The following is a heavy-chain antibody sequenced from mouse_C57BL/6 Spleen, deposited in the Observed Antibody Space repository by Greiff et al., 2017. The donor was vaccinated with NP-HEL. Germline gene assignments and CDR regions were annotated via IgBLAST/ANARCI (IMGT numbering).Heavy chain of an antibody. D-gene: IGHD1-1*02. V-gene: IGHV1-22*01. CDR1: GYTFTDYN. J-gene: IGHJ3*01. Sequence: EVQLHQSGPELVKPGASVKMSCKASGYTFTDYNMHWVKQSHGKSLEWIGYINPNNGGTSYNQKFKGKATLTVNKSSSTAYMELRSLTSEDSAVYYCARYGGEPGFAYWGQGTLVTVSA. CDR3: ARYGGEPGFAY. CDR2: INPNNGGT.